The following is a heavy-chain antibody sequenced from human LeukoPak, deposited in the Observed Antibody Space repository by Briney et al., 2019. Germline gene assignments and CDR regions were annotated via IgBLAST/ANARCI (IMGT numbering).Heavy chain of an antibody. D-gene: IGHD3-9*01. Sequence: PSETLSLTCAVSGGSISSSNWWSWVRQPPGKGLEWIGEIYHSGSTNYNPSLKSRVTISVDKSKNQFSLKLSSVTAADTAVYYCARRKYFDWLLRNDAFDIWGQGTMVTVSS. CDR2: IYHSGST. V-gene: IGHV4-4*02. J-gene: IGHJ3*02. CDR3: ARRKYFDWLLRNDAFDI. CDR1: GGSISSSNW.